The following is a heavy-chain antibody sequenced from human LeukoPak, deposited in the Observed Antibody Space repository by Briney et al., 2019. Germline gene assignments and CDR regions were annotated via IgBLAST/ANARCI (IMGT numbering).Heavy chain of an antibody. D-gene: IGHD1-26*01. CDR1: GYSISSGYY. V-gene: IGHV4-38-2*02. CDR2: IYHSGST. J-gene: IGHJ2*01. CDR3: VRDYGSYSWYFDL. Sequence: SETLSLTCTVSGYSISSGYYWGWIRQPPGKGLEWIGSIYHSGSTYYNPSLKSRVTISVDTSKNQFSLKLSSVTAADTAVYYCVRDYGSYSWYFDLWGRGTLVTVSS.